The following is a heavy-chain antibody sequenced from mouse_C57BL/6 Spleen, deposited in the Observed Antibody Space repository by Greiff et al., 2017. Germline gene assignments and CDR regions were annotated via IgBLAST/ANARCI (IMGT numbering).Heavy chain of an antibody. CDR2: IWSGGST. V-gene: IGHV2-2*01. D-gene: IGHD4-1*01. Sequence: VQLQQSGPGLVQPSQSLSITCTVSGFSLTSYGVHWVRQSPGKGLEWLGVIWSGGSTDYNAAFISSLGISKDNSKCQVFFRMNSLQADDTAIYYCARWTGYFDYWGQGTTLTVSS. CDR3: ARWTGYFDY. J-gene: IGHJ2*01. CDR1: GFSLTSYG.